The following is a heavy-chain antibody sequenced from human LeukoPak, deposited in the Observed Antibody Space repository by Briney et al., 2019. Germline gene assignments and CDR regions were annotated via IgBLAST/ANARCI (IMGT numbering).Heavy chain of an antibody. D-gene: IGHD6-19*01. CDR2: INPNSGGT. V-gene: IGHV1-2*02. CDR3: SRVGYSSGWPKTYDAFDI. CDR1: GYTFTGYY. J-gene: IGHJ3*02. Sequence: ASVKVSCKASGYTFTGYYMHWVRQAPAQGLEWMGWINPNSGGTNYAQKFQGRVTMTRDTSISTAYMELSGLRSDDTAVYYCSRVGYSSGWPKTYDAFDIWGQGTMVTVSS.